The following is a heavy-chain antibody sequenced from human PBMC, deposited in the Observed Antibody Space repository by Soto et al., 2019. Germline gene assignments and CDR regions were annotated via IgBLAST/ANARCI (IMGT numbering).Heavy chain of an antibody. V-gene: IGHV4-30-4*01. D-gene: IGHD3-22*01. J-gene: IGHJ4*02. CDR3: ARLGGYYQAFDQ. CDR1: GGSISSVYDC. Sequence: SETLSLTCTVSGGSISSVYDCWSWIRQSPDKGLEWIGHIYNGGSTYNNPSLTSRVTISVDTSKNQFSLQLRSVTAADTAVYYCARLGGYYQAFDQWGQGSLVTVSS. CDR2: IYNGGST.